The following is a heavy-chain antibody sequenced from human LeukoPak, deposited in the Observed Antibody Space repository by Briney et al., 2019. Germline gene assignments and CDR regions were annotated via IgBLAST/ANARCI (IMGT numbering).Heavy chain of an antibody. CDR1: GGSFSGYY. CDR2: INHSGST. V-gene: IGHV4-34*01. CDR3: ARGFTPATYSSSWYPGYFDY. Sequence: SETLSLTCAVYGGSFSGYYWSWIRQPPAKGLEWIGEINHSGSTNYNPSLKSRVTISVDTSKNQFSLKLSSVTAADTAVYYCARGFTPATYSSSWYPGYFDYWGQGTLVTVSS. J-gene: IGHJ4*02. D-gene: IGHD6-13*01.